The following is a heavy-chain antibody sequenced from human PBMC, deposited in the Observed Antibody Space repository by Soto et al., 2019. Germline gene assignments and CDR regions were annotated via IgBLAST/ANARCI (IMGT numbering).Heavy chain of an antibody. V-gene: IGHV4-39*01. Sequence: SETLSLTCTVSGDSISSSTYYWGWIRQPPGKGLEWIGSMYYSGSTSYNPSLKSRVTMSVDTSKNQLSLRLSSVTAADTAVYYCARLHCNSPNCVPLDPWGQGTLVTVSS. CDR2: MYYSGST. D-gene: IGHD2-2*01. CDR3: ARLHCNSPNCVPLDP. CDR1: GDSISSSTYY. J-gene: IGHJ5*02.